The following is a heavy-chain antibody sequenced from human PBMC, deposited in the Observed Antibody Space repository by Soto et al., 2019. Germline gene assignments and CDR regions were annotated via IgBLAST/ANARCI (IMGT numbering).Heavy chain of an antibody. Sequence: EAQLVESGGGLVQPGRSLRLSCAGSGFIFDDFAIHWGRQAPGKGLEWVSGMSWNSDSIGYADSVKGRFTISRDNAKNALYLQMNSLRVEDTALYYCTKVGGLYDFWSGPLHFDLWGQGTLVTVSS. CDR1: GFIFDDFA. J-gene: IGHJ4*02. D-gene: IGHD3-3*01. CDR2: MSWNSDSI. V-gene: IGHV3-9*01. CDR3: TKVGGLYDFWSGPLHFDL.